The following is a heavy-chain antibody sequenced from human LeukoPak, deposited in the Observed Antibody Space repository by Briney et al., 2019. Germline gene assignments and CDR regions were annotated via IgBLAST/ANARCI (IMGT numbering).Heavy chain of an antibody. D-gene: IGHD3-10*01. Sequence: SETLSLTCTVSGGSISSYYWSWIREPPGKGVEWIGYIYYSGSTNYNPSLKSRVTISLDTSKNQFSLKLSSVTAADTAVYYCAREGGSGGNWFDPWGQGTLVTVSS. J-gene: IGHJ5*02. CDR2: IYYSGST. CDR3: AREGGSGGNWFDP. V-gene: IGHV4-59*12. CDR1: GGSISSYY.